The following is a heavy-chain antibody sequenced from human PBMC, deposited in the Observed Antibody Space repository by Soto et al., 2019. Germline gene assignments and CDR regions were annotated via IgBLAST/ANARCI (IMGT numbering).Heavy chain of an antibody. CDR2: IYYSGST. Sequence: LSLTCTVSGGSISSGGYYWSCIRQHPGKGLEWIGYIYYSGSTYYNPSLKSRVTISVDTSKNQFSLKLSSVTAADTAVYYCARDFGYYDSSGSEKYYYYYGMDVWGQGTTVTVSS. D-gene: IGHD3-22*01. CDR1: GGSISSGGYY. CDR3: ARDFGYYDSSGSEKYYYYYGMDV. J-gene: IGHJ6*02. V-gene: IGHV4-31*03.